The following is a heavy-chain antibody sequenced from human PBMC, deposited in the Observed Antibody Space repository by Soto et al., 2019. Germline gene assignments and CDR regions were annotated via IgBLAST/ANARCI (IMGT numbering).Heavy chain of an antibody. J-gene: IGHJ6*02. Sequence: GSLRLSCAASGFTFSSYAMHWVRQAPGKGLEWVALISYDGSNKYYADSVKGRFTISRDNSKNTPYLQMNSLRPEDTAVYYCARDLGYSSSGYYYYYGMDVWGQGTTVTVSS. CDR2: ISYDGSNK. CDR3: ARDLGYSSSGYYYYYGMDV. V-gene: IGHV3-30-3*01. D-gene: IGHD6-6*01. CDR1: GFTFSSYA.